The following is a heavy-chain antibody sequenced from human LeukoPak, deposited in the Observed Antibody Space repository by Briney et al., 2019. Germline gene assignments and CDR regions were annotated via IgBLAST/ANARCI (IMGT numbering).Heavy chain of an antibody. CDR2: FDPEDGET. Sequence: ASVKVSCKVSGYILTELSMHWVRQAPGKGLEWMGGFDPEDGETIYAQKFQGRVTMTEDTSTDTAYMELSSLRSEDTAVYYCATDLTRYSSGWYQLDAFDIWGQGTMVTVSS. D-gene: IGHD6-19*01. CDR3: ATDLTRYSSGWYQLDAFDI. J-gene: IGHJ3*02. CDR1: GYILTELS. V-gene: IGHV1-24*01.